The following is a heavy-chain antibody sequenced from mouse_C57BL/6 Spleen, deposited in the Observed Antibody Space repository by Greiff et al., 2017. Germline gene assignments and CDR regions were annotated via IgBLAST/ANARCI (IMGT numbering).Heavy chain of an antibody. Sequence: EVQLQQSGTVLARPGASVKMSCKTSGYTFTSYWMHWVKQRPGQGLEWIGAIYPGNSDTSYNQKFKGKAKLTAVTSASTAYMELISLTNEDSAVYYCTRYSSGYKGEVYFDYWGQGTTLTVSS. CDR1: GYTFTSYW. V-gene: IGHV1-5*01. D-gene: IGHD3-2*02. CDR2: IYPGNSDT. CDR3: TRYSSGYKGEVYFDY. J-gene: IGHJ2*01.